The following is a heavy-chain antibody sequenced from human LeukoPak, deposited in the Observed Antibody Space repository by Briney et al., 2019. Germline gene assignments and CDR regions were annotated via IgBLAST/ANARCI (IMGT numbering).Heavy chain of an antibody. CDR1: GDSISSSTYY. CDR2: IYYSGST. Sequence: SETLSLTCTVSGDSISSSTYYWGWIRQPPGKGLEWIGSIYYSGSTYYNPSLKSRVTISVDTSKNQFSLKLSSVTAADTAVYYCARGSSPFDYWGQGTLVTVSS. V-gene: IGHV4-39*01. CDR3: ARGSSPFDY. J-gene: IGHJ4*02.